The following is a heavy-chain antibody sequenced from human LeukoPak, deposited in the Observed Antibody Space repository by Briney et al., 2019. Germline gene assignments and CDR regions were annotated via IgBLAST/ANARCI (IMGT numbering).Heavy chain of an antibody. Sequence: SETLSLTCAVYIGSFSGYHWSWIRQPPGKGLEWIGEIDHSGNTKYNPSLKSQVTISVDRSKNQFSLNLRSLSAADTAVYFCARDISGELLDTLFDYWGQGTLVTVSS. V-gene: IGHV4-34*01. CDR2: IDHSGNT. D-gene: IGHD1-26*01. CDR1: IGSFSGYH. CDR3: ARDISGELLDTLFDY. J-gene: IGHJ4*02.